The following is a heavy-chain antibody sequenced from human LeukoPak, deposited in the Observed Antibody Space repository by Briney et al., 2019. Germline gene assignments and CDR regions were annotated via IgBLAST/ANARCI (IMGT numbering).Heavy chain of an antibody. CDR1: GFTFTGYY. CDR3: ARGADYYYDSSAYYFS. CDR2: SNPNSGDT. V-gene: IGHV1-2*02. J-gene: IGHJ4*02. Sequence: GASVKVSCKAAGFTFTGYYMHWLRQSPGQGLEWRVWSNPNSGDTNYVQKFQGRVTMTRDTSISTASMELSRLRSDDTAVYYCARGADYYYDSSAYYFSWGQGTLVTVSS. D-gene: IGHD3-22*01.